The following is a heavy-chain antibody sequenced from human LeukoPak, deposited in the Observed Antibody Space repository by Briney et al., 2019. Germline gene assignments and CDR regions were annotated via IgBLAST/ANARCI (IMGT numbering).Heavy chain of an antibody. CDR2: IYHSGST. CDR1: GGSISSGGYY. Sequence: SETLSLTCTVSGGSISSGGYYWSWIRQPPGKGLEWIGYIYHSGSTYYNPSLKSRVTISVDRSKNQFSLKLSSVTAADTAVYYCARDWRGDYYYYGMDVWGQGTTVTVSS. V-gene: IGHV4-30-2*01. D-gene: IGHD3-3*01. CDR3: ARDWRGDYYYYGMDV. J-gene: IGHJ6*02.